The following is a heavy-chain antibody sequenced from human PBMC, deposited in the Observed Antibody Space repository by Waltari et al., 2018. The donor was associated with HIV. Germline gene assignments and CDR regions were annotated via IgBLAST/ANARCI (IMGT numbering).Heavy chain of an antibody. D-gene: IGHD3-22*01. CDR2: IYYSGST. J-gene: IGHJ4*02. CDR3: AKKHDSSYFDY. CDR1: GGSISSSSYY. V-gene: IGHV4-39*01. Sequence: QLQLQESGPGLVKPSETLSLTCTVSGGSISSSSYYWGWIRQPPGKGLEWIGSIYYSGSTYYNPSLTSRVTISIDTSKNQFSLKLSSVTAADTAVYYCAKKHDSSYFDYWGQGTLVTVSS.